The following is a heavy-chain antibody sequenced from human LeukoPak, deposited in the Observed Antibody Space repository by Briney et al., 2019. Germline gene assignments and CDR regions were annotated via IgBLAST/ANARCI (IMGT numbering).Heavy chain of an antibody. J-gene: IGHJ3*02. CDR1: GYTFTCYY. CDR2: INPNSGGT. D-gene: IGHD2-2*01. V-gene: IGHV1-2*02. Sequence: ASVKVSCKASGYTFTCYYMHWVRQAPGQGLEWMGWINPNSGGTNYAQKFQGRVTMTRDTSISTAYMELSRLRSDDTAVYYCARDLKQYQLLSASAFDIWGQGTMVTVSS. CDR3: ARDLKQYQLLSASAFDI.